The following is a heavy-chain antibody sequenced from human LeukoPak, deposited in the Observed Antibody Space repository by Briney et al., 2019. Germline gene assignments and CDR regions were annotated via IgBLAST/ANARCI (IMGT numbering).Heavy chain of an antibody. D-gene: IGHD3-10*01. CDR2: IYTSGNI. Sequence: SETLSLTCTVSGGSISSYYWSWMRQPAGKGLEWIGRIYTSGNINYNPSLKSRVTISVDTSRNQFSMKLNSVTAADTAVYYCAGSGGLANQGAVFDYWGQGTLVTVSS. V-gene: IGHV4-4*07. CDR1: GGSISSYY. J-gene: IGHJ4*02. CDR3: AGSGGLANQGAVFDY.